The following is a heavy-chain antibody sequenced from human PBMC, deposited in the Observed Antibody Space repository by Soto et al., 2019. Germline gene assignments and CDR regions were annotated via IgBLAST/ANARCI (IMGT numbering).Heavy chain of an antibody. CDR3: AKGPTVFGAVISFDYYYGMYV. Sequence: GGSLRLSCTDSGFTFSSSDMSWVRQAPGRGLEWVSGISGSGAGTYYADSVKGRFTISRDNSKNTLYLQMSGLRAEDAAVYYCAKGPTVFGAVISFDYYYGMYVWGQGTPVTVSS. D-gene: IGHD3-3*01. CDR1: GFTFSSSD. J-gene: IGHJ6*02. V-gene: IGHV3-23*01. CDR2: ISGSGAGT.